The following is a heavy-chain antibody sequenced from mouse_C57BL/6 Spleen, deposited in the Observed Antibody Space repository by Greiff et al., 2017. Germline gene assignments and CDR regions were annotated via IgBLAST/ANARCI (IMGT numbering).Heavy chain of an antibody. CDR1: GYTFTSYW. Sequence: VQLQQSGAELVMPGASVKLSCKASGYTFTSYWMHWVKQRPGQGLEWIGEIDPSDSYTNYNQKFKGKSTLTVDKSSSIAYMQLSSLTSEDSAVYYCARSHYGSSSAWFAYWGQGTLVTVSA. CDR2: IDPSDSYT. CDR3: ARSHYGSSSAWFAY. D-gene: IGHD1-1*01. V-gene: IGHV1-69*01. J-gene: IGHJ3*01.